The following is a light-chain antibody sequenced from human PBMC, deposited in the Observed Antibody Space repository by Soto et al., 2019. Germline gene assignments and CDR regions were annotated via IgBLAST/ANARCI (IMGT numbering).Light chain of an antibody. CDR2: DTS. CDR1: PGVSGY. Sequence: EIVLTQSPATLSLSPGERATLSCRASPGVSGYLAWYRQKPGQPPRLLIYDTSSRATGVPARFSGSGSVTDFTLTISSLEPEDFAVYYWQQRNNGPLSFGGGTRVEIK. CDR3: QQRNNGPLS. J-gene: IGKJ4*01. V-gene: IGKV3-11*01.